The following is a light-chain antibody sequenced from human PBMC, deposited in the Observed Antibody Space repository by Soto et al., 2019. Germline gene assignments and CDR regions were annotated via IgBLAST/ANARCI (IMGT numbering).Light chain of an antibody. J-gene: IGLJ1*01. CDR3: SSYTSSSTLYV. CDR2: DVS. CDR1: SRDVGGYNY. V-gene: IGLV2-14*01. Sequence: SVLPQPASVSGSPGQSITISCTGTSRDVGGYNYVSWYQQHPGKAPKLMIYDVSNRPSGVSNRFSGSKSGNTASLTISGLQAEDEADYYCSSYTSSSTLYVFGTGTKVTVL.